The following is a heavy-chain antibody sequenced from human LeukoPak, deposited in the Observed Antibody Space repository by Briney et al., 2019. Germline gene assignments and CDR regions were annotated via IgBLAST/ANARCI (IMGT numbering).Heavy chain of an antibody. Sequence: SETLSLTCTVSGGSISNYYWSWIRQPPGKGLEWIGYISYSGSANYNPSLKSRVTISVDTSKNQFSLKLSSVTAADTAIYYCARERGYDSSGYYLDYWGQGTLVTVSS. CDR2: ISYSGSA. D-gene: IGHD3-22*01. CDR1: GGSISNYY. J-gene: IGHJ4*02. CDR3: ARERGYDSSGYYLDY. V-gene: IGHV4-59*01.